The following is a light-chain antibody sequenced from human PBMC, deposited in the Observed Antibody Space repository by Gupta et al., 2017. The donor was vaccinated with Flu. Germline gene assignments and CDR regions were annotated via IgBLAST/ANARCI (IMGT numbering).Light chain of an antibody. CDR1: ASSVDSSNNKYY. Sequence: SLGAGATVECMSSASSVDSSNNKYYLAWYQQKLGQPPRVLIYWTSNRAPGIPDRFSGSGSGTNFTLTIDSLEAEDGAMYYCHQYNTPLHTFGQGTKLEIK. J-gene: IGKJ2*01. V-gene: IGKV4-1*01. CDR3: HQYNTPLHT. CDR2: WTS.